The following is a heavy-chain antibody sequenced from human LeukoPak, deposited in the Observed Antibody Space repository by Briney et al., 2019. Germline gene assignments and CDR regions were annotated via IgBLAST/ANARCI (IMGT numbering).Heavy chain of an antibody. Sequence: GGSLRLPCAVSGLTFSSYEMNWVRQAPGKGLEWVSYISSSGSTIYYADSVKGRFTISRDNAKNSLYLQMNSLRAEDTAVYYCATLGYSSGWYGIDYWGQGTLVTVSS. CDR3: ATLGYSSGWYGIDY. D-gene: IGHD6-19*01. CDR2: ISSSGSTI. CDR1: GLTFSSYE. V-gene: IGHV3-48*03. J-gene: IGHJ4*02.